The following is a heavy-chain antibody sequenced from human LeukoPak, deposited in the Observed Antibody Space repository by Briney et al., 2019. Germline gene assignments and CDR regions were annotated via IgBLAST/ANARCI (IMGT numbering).Heavy chain of an antibody. V-gene: IGHV1-2*02. CDR1: GYTFTGYY. D-gene: IGHD5-12*01. J-gene: IGHJ6*02. CDR3: AISGYDAYGMDV. Sequence: ASVKVSCKASGYTFTGYYMHWVRQAPGQGLEWMGWINPNSGGTNYAQKVQGRVTMTRDTSISTAYMELSRLRSDDTAVYYCAISGYDAYGMDVWGQGTTVTVSS. CDR2: INPNSGGT.